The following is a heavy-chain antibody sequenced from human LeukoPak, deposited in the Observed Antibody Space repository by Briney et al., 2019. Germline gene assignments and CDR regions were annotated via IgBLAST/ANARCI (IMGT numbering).Heavy chain of an antibody. CDR3: ALDDYCDSSGSPEDAFDI. J-gene: IGHJ3*02. D-gene: IGHD3-22*01. V-gene: IGHV4-39*01. CDR2: IYYSGST. CDR1: CCSISSSRYY. Sequence: PSETLSLTCTVSCCSISSSRYYWGWIRQPPGKGLEWIGSIYYSGSTYYNPSLKSRVTISVDTSKNQFSLKLSSVTAADTALYYCALDDYCDSSGSPEDAFDIWGQGTMVTVSS.